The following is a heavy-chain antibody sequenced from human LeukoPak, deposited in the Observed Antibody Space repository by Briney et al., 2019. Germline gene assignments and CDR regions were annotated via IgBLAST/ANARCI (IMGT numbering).Heavy chain of an antibody. V-gene: IGHV4-59*01. CDR2: IYYSGST. Sequence: SETLSLTCTVSGGSISSYYWSWIRQPPGKGLEWIGYIYYSGSTNYNPSLKSRVTISVDTSENQFSLKLSSVTAADTAVYYCARGQSSGWYRFDYWGQGTLVTVSS. J-gene: IGHJ4*02. CDR3: ARGQSSGWYRFDY. D-gene: IGHD6-19*01. CDR1: GGSISSYY.